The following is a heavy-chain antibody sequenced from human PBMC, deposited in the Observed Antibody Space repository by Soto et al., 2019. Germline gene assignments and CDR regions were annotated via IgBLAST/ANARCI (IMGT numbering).Heavy chain of an antibody. CDR3: ARVKDIVVVPAAHTLDY. CDR1: GYTFTSYA. CDR2: INAGNGNT. Sequence: ASVKVSCKASGYTFTSYAMHWVRQAPGQRLEWMGWINAGNGNTKYSQKFQGRVTITRDTSASTAYMELSSLRSEDTAVYYCARVKDIVVVPAAHTLDYWGRGTLVTVSS. D-gene: IGHD2-2*01. J-gene: IGHJ4*02. V-gene: IGHV1-3*01.